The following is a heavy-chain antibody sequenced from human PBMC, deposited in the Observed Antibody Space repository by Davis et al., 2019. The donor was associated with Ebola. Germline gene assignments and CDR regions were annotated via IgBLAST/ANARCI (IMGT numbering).Heavy chain of an antibody. Sequence: AASVKVSCKASGGTFSSYAISWVRQAPGQGLTWMGWMNPNSGNTGYAQKFQGRVTMTRNTSISTAYMELSSLGSEDTAVYYCARGGGESARTDNWFDPWGQGTLVTVSS. CDR1: GGTFSSYA. CDR3: ARGGGESARTDNWFDP. V-gene: IGHV1-8*02. J-gene: IGHJ5*02. D-gene: IGHD3-10*01. CDR2: MNPNSGNT.